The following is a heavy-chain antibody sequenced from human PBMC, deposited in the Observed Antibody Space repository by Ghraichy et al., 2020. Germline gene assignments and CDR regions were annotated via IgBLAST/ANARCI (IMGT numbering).Heavy chain of an antibody. J-gene: IGHJ6*02. D-gene: IGHD3-22*01. V-gene: IGHV3-23*01. CDR2: ISGSGGST. Sequence: GGSLRLSCAASGFTFSSYAMSWVRQAPGKGLEWVSAISGSGGSTYYADSVKGRFTISRDNSKNTLYLQMNSLRAEDTAVYYCAKDHYDSSGYYYGDYYYGMDVWGQGTTVTVSS. CDR1: GFTFSSYA. CDR3: AKDHYDSSGYYYGDYYYGMDV.